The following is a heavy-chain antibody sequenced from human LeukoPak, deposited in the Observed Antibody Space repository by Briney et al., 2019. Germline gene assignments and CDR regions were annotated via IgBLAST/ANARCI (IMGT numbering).Heavy chain of an antibody. CDR2: ISWNSGSI. V-gene: IGHV3-9*01. D-gene: IGHD3-10*01. Sequence: GGSLRLSCAASGFTFDDYAMHWVRQAPGKGLEWVSGISWNSGSIGYADSVKGRFTISRDNAKNSLYLQMNSLRAEDTALYYCAKQLYGSGSYSFFDYWSQGTLVTVSS. J-gene: IGHJ4*02. CDR3: AKQLYGSGSYSFFDY. CDR1: GFTFDDYA.